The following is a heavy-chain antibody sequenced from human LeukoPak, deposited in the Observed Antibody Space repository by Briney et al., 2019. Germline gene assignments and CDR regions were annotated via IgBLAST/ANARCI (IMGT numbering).Heavy chain of an antibody. Sequence: SETLSLTCTVSGGSISSYYWSWIRQPAGKGLEWIGRIYTSGSTNYNPSLKSRVTMSVDTSKNQFSLKLSSVTAADTAVYYCARGSIAAESYYYYYYMDVWGKGTTVTVSS. CDR2: IYTSGST. CDR3: ARGSIAAESYYYYYYMDV. CDR1: GGSISSYY. D-gene: IGHD6-13*01. J-gene: IGHJ6*03. V-gene: IGHV4-4*07.